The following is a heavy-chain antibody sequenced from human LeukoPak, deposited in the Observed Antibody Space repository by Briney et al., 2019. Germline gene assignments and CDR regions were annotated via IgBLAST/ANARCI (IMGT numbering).Heavy chain of an antibody. J-gene: IGHJ6*02. V-gene: IGHV4-59*08. CDR2: IYYSGST. Sequence: SETLSLTCTVSGGSISSYYWSWIRQPPGKGLEWIGYIYYSGSTNYNTSLKSRVTISVDTSKNQFSLKLSSVTAADTAVYYCARHPRSGSYYYYYYGMDVWGQGTTVTVSS. CDR3: ARHPRSGSYYYYYYGMDV. CDR1: GGSISSYY. D-gene: IGHD3-10*01.